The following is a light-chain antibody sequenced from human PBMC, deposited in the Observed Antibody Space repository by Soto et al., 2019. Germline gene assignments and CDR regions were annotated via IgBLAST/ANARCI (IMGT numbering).Light chain of an antibody. J-gene: IGKJ1*01. V-gene: IGKV1-5*03. CDR2: RAS. Sequence: DIQMTQSPSTLSASVGDRITITCRASERISSWLAWYQQKPGRAPKLLIYRASTLQSGVPSRFSGSGSGTEFTLTISSLQPDDFATYYCQEYHSFSVTFGQGTKVDIK. CDR1: ERISSW. CDR3: QEYHSFSVT.